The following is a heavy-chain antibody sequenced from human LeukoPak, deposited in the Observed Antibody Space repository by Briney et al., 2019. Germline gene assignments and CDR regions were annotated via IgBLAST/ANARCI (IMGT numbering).Heavy chain of an antibody. Sequence: GGSLRLSCAASGFTISTYWMTWVRQSPGKGLEWVANINQDGSEKDYVDSVKGRFTISRDNAKNSLYLQMSSMRAEDTALYYCAKNRGAGSHYYYHMNVWGKGTTVTVSS. V-gene: IGHV3-7*01. J-gene: IGHJ6*03. CDR1: GFTISTYW. D-gene: IGHD1-26*01. CDR3: AKNRGAGSHYYYHMNV. CDR2: INQDGSEK.